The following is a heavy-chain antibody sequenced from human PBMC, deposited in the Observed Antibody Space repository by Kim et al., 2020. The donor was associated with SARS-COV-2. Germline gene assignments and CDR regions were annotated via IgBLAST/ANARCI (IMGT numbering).Heavy chain of an antibody. D-gene: IGHD3-3*01. CDR3: ARDPYDFWSGYSPIDY. V-gene: IGHV4-34*01. CDR1: GGSFGGYY. CDR2: INHSGST. J-gene: IGHJ4*02. Sequence: SETLSLTCAVYGGSFGGYYWSWIRQPPGKGLEWIGEINHSGSTNYNPSLKSRVTISVDTSKNQFSLKLSSVTAADTAVYYCARDPYDFWSGYSPIDYWGQGTLVTVSS.